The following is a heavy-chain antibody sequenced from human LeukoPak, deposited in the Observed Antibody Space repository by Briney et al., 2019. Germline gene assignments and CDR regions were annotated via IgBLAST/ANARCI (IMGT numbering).Heavy chain of an antibody. D-gene: IGHD3-10*01. Sequence: SVKVSCKASGGTFSSYAISWVRQAPGQGLEWMGRIIPILGIANYAQKFQGRVTITADKSTSTAYMELSSLRSEDTAVYYCARSDFVRGVTTYKFDYRGQGTLVTVSS. CDR2: IIPILGIA. J-gene: IGHJ4*02. CDR1: GGTFSSYA. V-gene: IGHV1-69*04. CDR3: ARSDFVRGVTTYKFDY.